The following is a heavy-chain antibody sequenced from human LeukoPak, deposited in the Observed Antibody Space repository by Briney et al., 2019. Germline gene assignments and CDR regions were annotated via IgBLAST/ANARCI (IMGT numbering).Heavy chain of an antibody. D-gene: IGHD3-22*01. V-gene: IGHV1-3*01. CDR2: INVGNGNT. CDR3: ARGSSGYPRYFEY. Sequence: ASVKVSCKASGYTFTNYAIHWVRQAPGQRLEWMGWINVGNGNTKYSQKFQGRVTITRDTSASTAYMELSSLRSEDTAVYYCARGSSGYPRYFEYWGQGTLVTVSS. CDR1: GYTFTNYA. J-gene: IGHJ4*02.